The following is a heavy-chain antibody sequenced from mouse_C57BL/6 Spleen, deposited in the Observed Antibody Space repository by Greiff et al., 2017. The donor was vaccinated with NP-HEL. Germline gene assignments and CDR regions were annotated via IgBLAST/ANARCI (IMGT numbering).Heavy chain of an antibody. Sequence: EVQLVESGGGLVKPGGSLKLSCAASGFTFSSYAMSWVRQTPEQRLEWVATISDGGSYTYYPDNVKGRFTISRDNAKNNLYLQMSHLKSEDTAMYYCARDSNYDYAMDYWGQGTSVTVSS. CDR3: ARDSNYDYAMDY. CDR1: GFTFSSYA. V-gene: IGHV5-4*01. J-gene: IGHJ4*01. CDR2: ISDGGSYT. D-gene: IGHD2-5*01.